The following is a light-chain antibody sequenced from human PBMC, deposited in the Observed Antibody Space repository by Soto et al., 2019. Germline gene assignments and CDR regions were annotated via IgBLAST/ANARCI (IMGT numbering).Light chain of an antibody. V-gene: IGLV2-23*02. J-gene: IGLJ2*01. CDR3: CSFAGPRGLI. Sequence: QSALTQPASVSGSPGPSITISCTGTSSDVGIYNLVSWFQQHPGKAPKLMIYEVSKRPSGISDRFSGSKSGNTACLTISWLQAEDESDYYCCSFAGPRGLIFGGGTKVTVL. CDR1: SSDVGIYNL. CDR2: EVS.